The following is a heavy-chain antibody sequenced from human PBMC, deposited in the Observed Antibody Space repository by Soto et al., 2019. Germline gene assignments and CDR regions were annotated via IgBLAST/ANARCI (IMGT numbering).Heavy chain of an antibody. D-gene: IGHD2-8*02. J-gene: IGHJ4*02. CDR3: ARGDYGTGGYPFPYFDY. CDR2: INPDSGAT. Sequence: HEHLVQSGAEVKRPGASLKVSCKASGYSFTGYYIHWVRQAPGQGLEWMGWINPDSGATNYAQTFQGRVTLTSDTSISTAPMALTSLTSDDTAVYYCARGDYGTGGYPFPYFDYWGQGTLVIVSS. CDR1: GYSFTGYY. V-gene: IGHV1-2*02.